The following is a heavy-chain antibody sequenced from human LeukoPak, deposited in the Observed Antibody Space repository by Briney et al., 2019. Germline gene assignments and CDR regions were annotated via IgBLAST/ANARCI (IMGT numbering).Heavy chain of an antibody. J-gene: IGHJ4*02. CDR2: IRYDGSKK. CDR1: GFTFSSYG. V-gene: IGHV3-30*02. Sequence: GGSLRLSCAASGFTFSSYGMHWVRQAPGKGLEWVAFIRYDGSKKYFADSVRGRFTISRDNSKNTLYLQMNTLRAEDTAVYYCAKGDLYVGFDYWGQGTLVTVSS. CDR3: AKGDLYVGFDY. D-gene: IGHD3-16*01.